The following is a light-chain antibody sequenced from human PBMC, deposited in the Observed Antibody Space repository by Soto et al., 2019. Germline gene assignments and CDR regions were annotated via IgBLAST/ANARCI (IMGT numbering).Light chain of an antibody. J-gene: IGKJ2*01. CDR1: QSIISSY. CDR3: QRYGSSYT. Sequence: EIVLTQSPDTLSLSPGERATLSCRARQSIISSYLAWYQQKPGQAPRLLLFGASPRATGIPERFSGYGARADFTLTISRLEPEDSAVYYCQRYGSSYTFGQGTNLEIK. V-gene: IGKV3-20*01. CDR2: GAS.